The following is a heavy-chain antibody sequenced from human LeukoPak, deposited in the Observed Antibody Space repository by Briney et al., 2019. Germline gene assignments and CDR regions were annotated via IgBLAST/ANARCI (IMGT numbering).Heavy chain of an antibody. CDR3: ARYCTSTTCILRGFDY. Sequence: PSDTLSLTCSVSGYSFTSGHYWGWIRQPPGKGLEWIANIYRTGSAHYNPSLKSRVTISVDTSKNQFSLKLSSVTAADTAVYYCARYCTSTTCILRGFDYWGQGTLVTVSS. J-gene: IGHJ4*02. D-gene: IGHD2-2*01. V-gene: IGHV4-38-2*01. CDR2: IYRTGSA. CDR1: GYSFTSGHY.